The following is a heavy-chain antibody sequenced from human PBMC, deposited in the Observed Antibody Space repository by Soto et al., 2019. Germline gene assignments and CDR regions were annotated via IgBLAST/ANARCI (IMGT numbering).Heavy chain of an antibody. V-gene: IGHV1-69*13. CDR3: ASRHYYDSSGYYGY. CDR2: IIPIFGTA. Sequence: VASVKVSCKASGGTFSSYAISWVRQAPGQGLEWMGGIIPIFGTANYAQKFQGRVTITADESTSTAYMELSSLRSEDTAVYYCASRHYYDSSGYYGYWGQGTLVTVSS. CDR1: GGTFSSYA. J-gene: IGHJ4*02. D-gene: IGHD3-22*01.